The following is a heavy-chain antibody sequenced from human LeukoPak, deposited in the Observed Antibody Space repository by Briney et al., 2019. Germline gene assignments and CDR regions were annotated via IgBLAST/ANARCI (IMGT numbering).Heavy chain of an antibody. D-gene: IGHD3-10*01. V-gene: IGHV4-39*07. J-gene: IGHJ4*02. CDR2: IYYSGGT. CDR3: AREIYYGSGKRFDY. CDR1: GSSISSSHYY. Sequence: PSETLSLTCTVSGSSISSSHYYWGWIRQPPGKGLEWIGTIYYSGGTYYSPSLKSRVTISVDRSKNQFSLKLSSVTAADTAVYYCAREIYYGSGKRFDYWGQGTLVTVSS.